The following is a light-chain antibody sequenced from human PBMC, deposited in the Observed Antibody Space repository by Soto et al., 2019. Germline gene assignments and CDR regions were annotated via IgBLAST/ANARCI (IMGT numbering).Light chain of an antibody. J-gene: IGKJ1*01. CDR1: QGISTY. CDR2: AAS. Sequence: DIQMTPSPSSLSASVGDRVTITCRASQGISTYLAWYQQKPGKVPKLLISAASTLQSGVPSRFSGSGSGTDFTLTISSLQPEDGATYYCQKYNSVPVWFGQGTKVEIK. V-gene: IGKV1-27*01. CDR3: QKYNSVPVW.